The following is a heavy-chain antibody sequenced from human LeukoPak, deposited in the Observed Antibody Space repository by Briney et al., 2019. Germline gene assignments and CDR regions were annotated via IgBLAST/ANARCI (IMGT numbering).Heavy chain of an antibody. J-gene: IGHJ6*03. Sequence: SVKVSCKASGGTFSSYAISWVRQAPGQGLEWMGGIIPIFGTANYAQKFQGRVTITTDESTSTAYMELSSLRSEDTAVYYCAAPLKYSSSSSSYYYYMDVWGKGTTVTVSS. CDR2: IIPIFGTA. CDR3: AAPLKYSSSSSSYYYYMDV. CDR1: GGTFSSYA. V-gene: IGHV1-69*05. D-gene: IGHD6-6*01.